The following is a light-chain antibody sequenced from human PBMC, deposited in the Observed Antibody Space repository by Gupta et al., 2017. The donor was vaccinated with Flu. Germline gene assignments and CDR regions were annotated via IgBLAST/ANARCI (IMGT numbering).Light chain of an antibody. Sequence: EIALTPSPGTLSLSPGARATLSCRASQSVDTSRFAWYQQRLGQAPRLLVYATSTRATGIPDRFSGSGSGTDFTLTISRLEPEDFAVYYCQQYVASPYTFGQGTKLEIK. CDR2: ATS. V-gene: IGKV3-20*01. CDR1: QSVDTSR. J-gene: IGKJ2*01. CDR3: QQYVASPYT.